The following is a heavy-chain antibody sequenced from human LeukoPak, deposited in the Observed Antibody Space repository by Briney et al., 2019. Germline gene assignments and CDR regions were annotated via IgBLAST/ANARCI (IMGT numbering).Heavy chain of an antibody. CDR2: IWYDGSNK. CDR1: GFTFSSYG. D-gene: IGHD5-18*01. V-gene: IGHV3-33*06. J-gene: IGHJ4*02. CDR3: AKGERGYSYGYFDY. Sequence: PGGSLRLSCAASGFTFSSYGMHWVRQAPGKGLEWVAVIWYDGSNKYYADSVKGRFTISRDNSKNTLYLQMNSLRAEDTAVYYCAKGERGYSYGYFDYWGQGTLVTVSS.